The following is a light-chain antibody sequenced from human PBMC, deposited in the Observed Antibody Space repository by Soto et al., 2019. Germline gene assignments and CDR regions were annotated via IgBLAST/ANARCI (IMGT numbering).Light chain of an antibody. CDR3: QQYGNSRGT. V-gene: IGKV3-20*01. CDR1: QSVSSSY. J-gene: IGKJ1*01. CDR2: NAS. Sequence: VSTQSTGSRSLSPGERATLSGRASQSVSSSYLAWYQQKPGQAPRLLIYNASSRATGIPARFSGSGSGKDFTLTISRLDNEDFEVYYCQQYGNSRGTVGQGTQVDIK.